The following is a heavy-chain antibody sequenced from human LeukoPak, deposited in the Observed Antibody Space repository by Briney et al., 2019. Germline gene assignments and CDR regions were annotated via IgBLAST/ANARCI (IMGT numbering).Heavy chain of an antibody. Sequence: SETLSLTCTVSGGSLSSYYWSWLRQPAGKGLEWIGRIYTSGSTNYNPSLKSRVTMSVDTSKNQFSLKLSSVTAADTAVYYCARDDSTYSSSRGYYYYGMDVWGQGTTVTVSS. CDR3: ARDDSTYSSSRGYYYYGMDV. D-gene: IGHD6-6*01. J-gene: IGHJ6*02. V-gene: IGHV4-4*07. CDR2: IYTSGST. CDR1: GGSLSSYY.